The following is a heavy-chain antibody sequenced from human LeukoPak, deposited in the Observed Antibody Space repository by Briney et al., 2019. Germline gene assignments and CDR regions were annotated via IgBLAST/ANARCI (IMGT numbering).Heavy chain of an antibody. CDR2: ISSSGSTI. CDR1: GFTFSSYA. J-gene: IGHJ4*02. V-gene: IGHV3-48*04. Sequence: GGSLRLSCAASGFTFSSYAMSWVRQAPGKGLEWVSYISSSGSTIYYADSVKGRFTISRDNAKNSLYLQMNSLRAEDTAVYYCARVPNYYDSSGYYKLPDYWGQGTLVTVSS. CDR3: ARVPNYYDSSGYYKLPDY. D-gene: IGHD3-22*01.